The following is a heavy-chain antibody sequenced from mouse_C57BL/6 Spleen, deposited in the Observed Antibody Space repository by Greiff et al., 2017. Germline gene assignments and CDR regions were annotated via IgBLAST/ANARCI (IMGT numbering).Heavy chain of an antibody. CDR3: ASLIYYGDYDYFDY. J-gene: IGHJ2*01. CDR1: GFTFSSYG. CDR2: ISSGGSYT. V-gene: IGHV5-6*01. D-gene: IGHD2-13*01. Sequence: EVQRVESGGDLVKPGGSLKLSCAASGFTFSSYGMSWVRQTPDKRLEWVATISSGGSYTSYPDSVKGRFTISRDNAKNTLYLQMSSMKSEDTAMYYCASLIYYGDYDYFDYRGEDTTLTDSS.